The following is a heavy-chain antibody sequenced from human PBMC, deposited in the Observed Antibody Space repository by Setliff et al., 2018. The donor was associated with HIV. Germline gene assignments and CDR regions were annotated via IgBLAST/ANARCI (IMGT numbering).Heavy chain of an antibody. D-gene: IGHD3-10*01. Sequence: SETLSLTCIVSGGSINSSSYYWAWIRQPPGKGLEWIGYIYYSGSTNYNPSLKGRLTMSVDTSKNQFSLKLSSVTAADTAVYYCARDRSHYGSGKVTRYYTDVWGKGTTVTVSS. CDR2: IYYSGST. CDR3: ARDRSHYGSGKVTRYYTDV. J-gene: IGHJ6*03. CDR1: GGSINSSSYY. V-gene: IGHV4-61*05.